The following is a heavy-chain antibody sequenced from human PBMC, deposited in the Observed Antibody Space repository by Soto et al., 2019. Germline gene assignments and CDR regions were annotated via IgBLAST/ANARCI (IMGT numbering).Heavy chain of an antibody. CDR3: ATRITVFGLLIPPFAF. CDR1: GGSVNGYY. J-gene: IGHJ5*01. D-gene: IGHD3-3*01. V-gene: IGHV4-34*01. CDR2: INHTGGT. Sequence: WETRSLTRAGYGGSVNGYYWIWFREPPGKGLEWIGEINHTGGTHDNPSLKSRVTMSVDTSKNQFSLRLSSVTAADTAIYYCATRITVFGLLIPPFAFSGQGPQVTV.